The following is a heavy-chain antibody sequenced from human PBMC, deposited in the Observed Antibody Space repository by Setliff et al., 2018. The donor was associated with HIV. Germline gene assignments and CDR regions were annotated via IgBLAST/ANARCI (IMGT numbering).Heavy chain of an antibody. CDR3: SKVSEHRTSSGSFYYYMDV. V-gene: IGHV1-69*13. CDR2: IIPLFGTA. D-gene: IGHD6-6*01. Sequence: SVKVSCKASGGTFDINAVTWVRQAPGQGLEWVGAIIPLFGTANYAQKFQGRVTITADDSTSTVYMEVRSLRSADTAVYYCSKVSEHRTSSGSFYYYMDVWGEGTTVTVSS. CDR1: GGTFDINA. J-gene: IGHJ6*03.